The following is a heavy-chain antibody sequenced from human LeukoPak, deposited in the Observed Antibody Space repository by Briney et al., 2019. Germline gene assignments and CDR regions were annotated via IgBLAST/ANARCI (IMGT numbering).Heavy chain of an antibody. D-gene: IGHD2/OR15-2a*01. V-gene: IGHV3-48*03. CDR2: ISDSGRST. CDR1: GLTFSNFK. J-gene: IGHJ4*02. Sequence: GGSLTLSCAVSGLTFSNFKMNWVRQAPGKGLEWVSYISDSGRSTFYADSVKGRFTISRDNAKNSLYLQMSSLRVEDTAVYYCARDRSNKYDYWGQGTLVTVSS. CDR3: ARDRSNKYDY.